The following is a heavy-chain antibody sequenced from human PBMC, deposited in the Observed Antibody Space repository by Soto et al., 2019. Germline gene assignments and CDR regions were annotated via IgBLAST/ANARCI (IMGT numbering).Heavy chain of an antibody. Sequence: QVQLVQSGAEVKKPGASVKVSCKASGYTFTGYYMHWVRQAPGQGLEWMGWITPNSGGTNYAQKFQGWVTMTRDTYISTAYMELSRPRSDDTAMYYGARVQGSSRGWFDPWGQGTLVTVSS. CDR2: ITPNSGGT. D-gene: IGHD6-6*01. J-gene: IGHJ5*02. CDR3: ARVQGSSRGWFDP. CDR1: GYTFTGYY. V-gene: IGHV1-2*04.